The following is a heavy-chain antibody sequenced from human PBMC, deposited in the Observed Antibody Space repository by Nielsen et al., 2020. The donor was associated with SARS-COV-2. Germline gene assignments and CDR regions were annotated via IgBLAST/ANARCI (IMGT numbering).Heavy chain of an antibody. Sequence: GGSLRLSCAASGFTFSDYYMSWIRQAPGKGLEWVSYISSSSSYTNYADSVKGRFTISRDNAKNSLYLQMNSLRAEDTAVYYCASTGGIAVAANFDYWGQGTLVTVSS. J-gene: IGHJ4*02. CDR2: ISSSSSYT. CDR1: GFTFSDYY. CDR3: ASTGGIAVAANFDY. D-gene: IGHD6-19*01. V-gene: IGHV3-11*03.